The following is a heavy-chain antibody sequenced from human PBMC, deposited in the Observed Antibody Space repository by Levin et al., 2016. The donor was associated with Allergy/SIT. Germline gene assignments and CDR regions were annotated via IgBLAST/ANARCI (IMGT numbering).Heavy chain of an antibody. CDR2: IHPLDSET. D-gene: IGHD5-24*01. V-gene: IGHV5-51*01. Sequence: GESLKISCKGSGYNFANYWIGWVRQMPGKGLEWMGLIHPLDSETRYRPSFQGQVTISADKSINTAYLRWSSLQASDTSIYYCARLGIEMSTLYYFDYWGQGTLVTVSS. CDR1: GYNFANYW. CDR3: ARLGIEMSTLYYFDY. J-gene: IGHJ4*02.